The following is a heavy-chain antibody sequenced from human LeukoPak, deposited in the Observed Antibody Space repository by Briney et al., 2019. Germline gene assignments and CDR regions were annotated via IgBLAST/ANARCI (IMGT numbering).Heavy chain of an antibody. CDR3: ARHGGATLPFDY. Sequence: SETLSLTCTVSGGSISSYYWSWIRQPPGKGLEWIGYIYYSGSTNYNPSLESRVTISVDTSKNQFSLKLSSVTAADTAVYYCARHGGATLPFDYWGQGTLVTVSS. J-gene: IGHJ4*02. V-gene: IGHV4-59*08. CDR1: GGSISSYY. CDR2: IYYSGST. D-gene: IGHD1-26*01.